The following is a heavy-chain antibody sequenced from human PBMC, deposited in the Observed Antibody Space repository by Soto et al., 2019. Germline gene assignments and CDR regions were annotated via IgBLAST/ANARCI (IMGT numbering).Heavy chain of an antibody. V-gene: IGHV1-46*01. CDR1: GYTFTSYY. D-gene: IGHD2-15*01. CDR3: AREGRPDIVVVVAARDAFDI. J-gene: IGHJ3*02. CDR2: INPSGGST. Sequence: ASVKVSCKASGYTFTSYYMHWVRQAPGQGLEWMGIINPSGGSTSYAQKFQGRVTMTRDTSTSTVYMELSSLRSEDTAVYYCAREGRPDIVVVVAARDAFDIWGQGTMVT.